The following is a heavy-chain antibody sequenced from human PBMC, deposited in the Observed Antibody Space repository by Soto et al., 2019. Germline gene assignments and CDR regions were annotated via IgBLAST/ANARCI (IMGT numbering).Heavy chain of an antibody. CDR2: IYYIGAY. CDR3: ARTPETRDWLDP. CDR1: GASVSSYY. J-gene: IGHJ5*02. V-gene: IGHV4-59*02. Sequence: QVQLQQSGPGLVRPSETLSLSCSVSGASVSSYYWSWVRQPPGKGLEWIGYIYYIGAYNYNPSLKSRVTISVDTSKNQFSLKLTSVTAADTVVYYCARTPETRDWLDPWGQGTLVTVSS. D-gene: IGHD1-7*01.